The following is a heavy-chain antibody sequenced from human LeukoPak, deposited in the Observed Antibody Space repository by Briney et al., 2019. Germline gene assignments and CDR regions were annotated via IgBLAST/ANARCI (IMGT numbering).Heavy chain of an antibody. V-gene: IGHV3-11*05. CDR3: ARDYLTWFGELLAAFDI. J-gene: IGHJ3*02. D-gene: IGHD3-10*01. Sequence: GGSLRLSCAASGFTFTDYYMSWIRQAPGKGLEWVSYISSSSSYTNYEESVKGRFTISRENAKDSLHLQMNSLRAEDTAVYYCARDYLTWFGELLAAFDIWGQGTMVTVFS. CDR2: ISSSSSYT. CDR1: GFTFTDYY.